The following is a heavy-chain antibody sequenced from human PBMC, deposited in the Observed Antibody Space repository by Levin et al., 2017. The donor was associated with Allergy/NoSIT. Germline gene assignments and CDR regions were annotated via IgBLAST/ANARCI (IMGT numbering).Heavy chain of an antibody. J-gene: IGHJ6*02. CDR2: IKQDGSEK. CDR3: ARKDTAMVSSYYYYYGMDG. Sequence: PGGSLRLSCAASGFTFSSYWMSWVRQAPGKGLEWVANIKQDGSEKYYVDSVKGRFTISRDNAKNSLYLQMNSLRAEDTAVYYCARKDTAMVSSYYYYYGMDGWGQGTTVTVSS. CDR1: GFTFSSYW. D-gene: IGHD5-18*01. V-gene: IGHV3-7*04.